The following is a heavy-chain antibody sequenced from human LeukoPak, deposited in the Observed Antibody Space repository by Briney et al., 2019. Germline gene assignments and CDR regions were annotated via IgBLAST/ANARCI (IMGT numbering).Heavy chain of an antibody. J-gene: IGHJ4*02. Sequence: GGSLRLSCAASGFTFSSYGMHWVRQAPDKGLEWVAFIRHDGSNKYYADSVKGRFTISRDNSKNTLYLQMNSLRAEDTAVYYCAKGLLWFGESLDLFDYWGQGTLVTVSS. D-gene: IGHD3-10*01. CDR3: AKGLLWFGESLDLFDY. CDR2: IRHDGSNK. CDR1: GFTFSSYG. V-gene: IGHV3-30*02.